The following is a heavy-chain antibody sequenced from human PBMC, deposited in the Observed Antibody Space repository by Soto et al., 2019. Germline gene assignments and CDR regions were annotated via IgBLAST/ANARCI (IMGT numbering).Heavy chain of an antibody. CDR2: ISSSSSYI. D-gene: IGHD2-2*01. CDR3: ARDLPDCSSTSCPWDAFDI. J-gene: IGHJ3*02. V-gene: IGHV3-21*01. Sequence: SCAASGFTFSSYSMNWFRQAPGKGLEWVSSISSSSSYIYYADSVKGRFTISRDNAKNSLYLQMNSLRAEDTAVYYCARDLPDCSSTSCPWDAFDIWGQGTMVTVSS. CDR1: GFTFSSYS.